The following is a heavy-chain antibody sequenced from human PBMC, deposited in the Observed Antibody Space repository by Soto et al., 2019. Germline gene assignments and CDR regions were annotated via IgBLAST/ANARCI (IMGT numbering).Heavy chain of an antibody. D-gene: IGHD2-2*01. CDR2: IGTAGDT. J-gene: IGHJ6*03. V-gene: IGHV3-13*01. Sequence: EVQLVESGGGLVQPGGSLRLSCAASGFTFSSYDMHWVRQATGKGLEWVSAIGTAGDTYYPGSVKGRFTISRENAKNSLYLQMNSLRAGDTAVYYCARGSYCSSTSCHYYYYYYYMDVWGKGTTVTVSS. CDR1: GFTFSSYD. CDR3: ARGSYCSSTSCHYYYYYYYMDV.